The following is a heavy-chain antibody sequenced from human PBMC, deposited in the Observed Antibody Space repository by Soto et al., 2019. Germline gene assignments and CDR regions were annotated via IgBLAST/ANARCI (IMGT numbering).Heavy chain of an antibody. CDR1: GGSFSGYY. CDR2: INHSGST. D-gene: IGHD6-13*01. CDR3: ARVVRAAAGTYYYYGMDV. Sequence: SETLSLTCAVYGGSFSGYYWSWIRQPPGKGLEWIGEINHSGSTNYNPSLKSRVTISVDTSKYQFSLKLSSVTAADTAVYYCARVVRAAAGTYYYYGMDVWGQGTTVTVS. J-gene: IGHJ6*02. V-gene: IGHV4-34*01.